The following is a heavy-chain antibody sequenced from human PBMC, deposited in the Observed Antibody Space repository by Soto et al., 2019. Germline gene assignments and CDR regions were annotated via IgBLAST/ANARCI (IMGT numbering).Heavy chain of an antibody. D-gene: IGHD3-3*01. V-gene: IGHV3-48*02. CDR2: ISSSSSTI. Sequence: GGSLRLSCAASGFTFSSYSMNWVRQAPGKGLEWVSYISSSSSTIYYADSVKGRLTISRDNAKNSLYLQMNSLRDEDTAVYYCARDNRSRITIFGVVANYGMDVWGQGTTVTVSS. CDR3: ARDNRSRITIFGVVANYGMDV. J-gene: IGHJ6*02. CDR1: GFTFSSYS.